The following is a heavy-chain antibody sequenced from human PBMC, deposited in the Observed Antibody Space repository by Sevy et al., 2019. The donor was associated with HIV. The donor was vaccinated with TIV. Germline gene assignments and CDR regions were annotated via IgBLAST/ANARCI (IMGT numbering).Heavy chain of an antibody. D-gene: IGHD2-2*01. V-gene: IGHV3-7*03. CDR2: IKLDGSEK. J-gene: IGHJ6*02. CDR3: ARDCSSTTCLWGMDV. CDR1: GFSFSNYW. Sequence: GGSLRLSCAASGFSFSNYWMSWVRQAPGKGLEWVANIKLDGSEKYYVDSVKGRFTISRANAKKSLYLQMNSLRTEDTAVYYCARDCSSTTCLWGMDVWGQGTTVTVSS.